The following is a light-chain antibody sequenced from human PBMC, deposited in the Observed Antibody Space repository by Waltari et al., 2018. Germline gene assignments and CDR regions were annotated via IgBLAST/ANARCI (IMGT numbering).Light chain of an antibody. Sequence: QSTLTQPASVSGSPGQSLTISCTGSSRAIGASNSVPWFQQHPAKVPKLLISEVLNRPSGVSARFSGSKSGTTAFLTISGLQTDDEASYYCASYAGTNPYVFGTGT. V-gene: IGLV2-14*03. CDR2: EVL. J-gene: IGLJ1*01. CDR3: ASYAGTNPYV. CDR1: SRAIGASNS.